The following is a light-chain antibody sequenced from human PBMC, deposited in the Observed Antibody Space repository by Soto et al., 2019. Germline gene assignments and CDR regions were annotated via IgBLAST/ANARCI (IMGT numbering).Light chain of an antibody. Sequence: EIVLTQSPATLSLSPGERATLSCMACQSVSSYLAWYQQKPGQAPRLLIYDASNRATGIPARFSGSGSGTDFTLTISSLEPEDFAVYYCQQRSNWPPDTFGQGTKLEIK. CDR2: DAS. CDR1: QSVSSY. J-gene: IGKJ2*01. CDR3: QQRSNWPPDT. V-gene: IGKV3-11*01.